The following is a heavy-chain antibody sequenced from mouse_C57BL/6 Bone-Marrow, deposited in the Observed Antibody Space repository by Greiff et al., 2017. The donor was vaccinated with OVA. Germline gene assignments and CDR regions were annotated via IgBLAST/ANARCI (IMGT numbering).Heavy chain of an antibody. J-gene: IGHJ1*03. CDR2: ISSGGDYI. CDR3: TRGAYYYGSRYFDV. Sequence: EVKVEESGEGLVKPGGSLKLSCAASGFTFSSYAMSWVRQTPEKRLEWVAYISSGGDYIYYADTVKGRFTISRDNARNTLYLQMSSLKSEDTAMYYCTRGAYYYGSRYFDVWGTGTTVTVSS. D-gene: IGHD1-1*01. CDR1: GFTFSSYA. V-gene: IGHV5-9-1*02.